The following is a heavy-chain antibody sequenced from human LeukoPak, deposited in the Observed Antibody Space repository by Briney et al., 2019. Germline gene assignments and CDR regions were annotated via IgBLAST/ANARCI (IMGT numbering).Heavy chain of an antibody. Sequence: GGSLRLSCAASGFTFSSYEMNWVRQAPGKGLEWVSSISSSSSYIYYADSVKGRFTISRDNAKNSLYLQMNSLRAEDTAVYYCARVAGYSSSWRLDYWGQGTLVTVSS. V-gene: IGHV3-21*01. CDR1: GFTFSSYE. D-gene: IGHD6-13*01. J-gene: IGHJ4*02. CDR3: ARVAGYSSSWRLDY. CDR2: ISSSSSYI.